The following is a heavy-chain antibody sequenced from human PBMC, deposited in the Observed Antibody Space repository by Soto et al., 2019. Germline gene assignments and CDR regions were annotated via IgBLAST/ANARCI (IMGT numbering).Heavy chain of an antibody. CDR2: ISGSGGST. Sequence: GGSLRLSCAASGFTFSSYAMSWVRQAPGKGLEWVSAISGSGGSTYYADSVKGRFTISRDNSKNTLYLQMDSLRAEDTAVYYCAKDVPSPAYYYDSSGENAFDIWGQGTMVTVSS. J-gene: IGHJ3*02. V-gene: IGHV3-23*01. CDR3: AKDVPSPAYYYDSSGENAFDI. CDR1: GFTFSSYA. D-gene: IGHD3-22*01.